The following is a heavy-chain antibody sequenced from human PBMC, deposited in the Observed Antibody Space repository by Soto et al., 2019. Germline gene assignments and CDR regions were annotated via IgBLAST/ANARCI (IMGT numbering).Heavy chain of an antibody. D-gene: IGHD3-10*01. CDR2: IYYRGST. Sequence: QVQLQESGPGLVKPSQTLSLTCTVSGGSISSGGYYWSWIRQHPGKGLEWIGYIYYRGSTYYNPSLKCRVTISVDTSKNQCSLKLSSVTAADTAVYYCERDFGFPMSDAFDIWGQGTMVTVSS. J-gene: IGHJ3*02. CDR3: ERDFGFPMSDAFDI. V-gene: IGHV4-31*03. CDR1: GGSISSGGYY.